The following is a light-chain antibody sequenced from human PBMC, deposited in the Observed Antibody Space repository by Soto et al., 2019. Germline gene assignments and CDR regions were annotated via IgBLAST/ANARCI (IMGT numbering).Light chain of an antibody. J-gene: IGKJ2*01. CDR2: KAT. Sequence: DIQMTQSPSTLSASVGDGVTITCRASQSIGSWLAWYQQKPGKAPKLLIYKATNLQSGVPSRFSGSGSGTDFSLTISSLQPVDSATYFCQQCNDFQYTFGPGTKLEI. CDR3: QQCNDFQYT. CDR1: QSIGSW. V-gene: IGKV1-5*03.